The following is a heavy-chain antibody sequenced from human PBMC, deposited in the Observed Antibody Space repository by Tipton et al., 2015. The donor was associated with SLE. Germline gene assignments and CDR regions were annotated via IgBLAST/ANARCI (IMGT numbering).Heavy chain of an antibody. CDR3: ARVLGSYYGMDV. Sequence: SLRLSCTVSGVSVSDNYIYWVRQAPGKGLEWVAVISYDGSNKYYADSVKGRFTISRDNSKNTLYLQMNSLRAEDTAVYYCARVLGSYYGMDVWGQGTTVTVSS. CDR2: ISYDGSNK. CDR1: GVSVSDNY. J-gene: IGHJ6*02. V-gene: IGHV3-30*19.